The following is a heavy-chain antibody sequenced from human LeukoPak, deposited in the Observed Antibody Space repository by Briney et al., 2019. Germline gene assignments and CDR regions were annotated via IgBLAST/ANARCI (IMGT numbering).Heavy chain of an antibody. V-gene: IGHV1-69*06. CDR2: IIPIFGTA. Sequence: GASVQVSCKASGYNFKGYYIYWVRQAPGQGLEWMGGIIPIFGTANYAQKFQGRVTITADKSTSTAYMELSSLRSEDTAVYYCARERDGYNYTTAFDYWGQGTLVTVSS. D-gene: IGHD5-24*01. CDR1: GYNFKGYY. J-gene: IGHJ4*02. CDR3: ARERDGYNYTTAFDY.